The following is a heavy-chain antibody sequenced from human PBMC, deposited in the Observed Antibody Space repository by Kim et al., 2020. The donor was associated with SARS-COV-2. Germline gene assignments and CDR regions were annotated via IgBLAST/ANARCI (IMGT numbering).Heavy chain of an antibody. D-gene: IGHD3-16*01. V-gene: IGHV3-23*01. CDR1: GFTFSSYA. CDR2: ISGSGGST. J-gene: IGHJ4*02. CDR3: AKDLTIQTSWGC. Sequence: GGSLRLSCAASGFTFSSYAMSWVRQAPGKGLEWVSAISGSGGSTYYADSVKGRFTISRDNAKNTLYLQMNSLRAEDTAVYYCAKDLTIQTSWGCWGQGNLVTVSS.